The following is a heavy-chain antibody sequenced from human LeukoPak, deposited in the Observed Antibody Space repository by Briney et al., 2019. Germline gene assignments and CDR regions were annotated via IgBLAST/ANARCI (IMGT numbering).Heavy chain of an antibody. CDR1: GFTFSSYW. CDR3: AKGGTYDSSALI. CDR2: ISYDGSNK. V-gene: IGHV3-30*18. Sequence: GGSLRLSCAASGFTFSSYWMSWVRQAPGKGLEWVAVISYDGSNKYYVDSVKGRFTISRDNSKNTLFLQMNSLRAEDTAVYYCAKGGTYDSSALIWGQGTMVTVSS. D-gene: IGHD3-22*01. J-gene: IGHJ3*02.